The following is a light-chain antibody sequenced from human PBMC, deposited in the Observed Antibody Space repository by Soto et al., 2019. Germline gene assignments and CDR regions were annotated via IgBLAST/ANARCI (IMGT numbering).Light chain of an antibody. V-gene: IGKV3-20*01. Sequence: EIVLTQSPGTLSLSPGERATLSCRASQSVSSSYLAWYQQKPGQAPRLLIYGASSRATGIPDRFSGSGSGTDFTLTISRLEPEDFAVYYCQQYGSSPVTFDPGTKVEI. CDR1: QSVSSSY. J-gene: IGKJ3*01. CDR2: GAS. CDR3: QQYGSSPVT.